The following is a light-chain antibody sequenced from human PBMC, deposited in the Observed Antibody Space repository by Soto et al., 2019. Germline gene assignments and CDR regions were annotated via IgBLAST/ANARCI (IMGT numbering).Light chain of an antibody. CDR2: GAS. CDR1: QTISTD. J-gene: IGKJ1*01. V-gene: IGKV1-39*01. CDR3: QQSDNTPRT. Sequence: DIQMPQSPSSMSASVGDRVTITCRASQTISTDLNWYQQKPGKAPNLLIHGASTLEPGVPSRFSGSGAGTDFTLTISGVQPDDFATYYCQQSDNTPRTFGQGTKVEV.